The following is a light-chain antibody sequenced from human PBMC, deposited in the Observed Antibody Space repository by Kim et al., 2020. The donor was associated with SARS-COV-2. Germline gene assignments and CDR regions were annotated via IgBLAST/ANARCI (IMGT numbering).Light chain of an antibody. Sequence: SASVGDRVTITCRASENIGTWLAWYQQKPGRAPCLLIYRASTLESGVPSRFSGTGSGTEFSLSITSLQPDDFATYYCQHYSRFPYTFGQGTKLEI. CDR3: QHYSRFPYT. V-gene: IGKV1-5*03. CDR1: ENIGTW. J-gene: IGKJ2*01. CDR2: RAS.